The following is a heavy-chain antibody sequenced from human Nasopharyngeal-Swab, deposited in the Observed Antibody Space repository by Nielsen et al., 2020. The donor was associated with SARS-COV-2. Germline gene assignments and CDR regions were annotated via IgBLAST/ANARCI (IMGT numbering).Heavy chain of an antibody. D-gene: IGHD3-16*02. V-gene: IGHV3-11*01. J-gene: IGHJ4*02. CDR1: GFTFCDYY. Sequence: GESLKISCAASGFTFCDYYMSWIRKAPWKGLGWDSYISSSSSSIYYADSVKGRFTISRDNAKNSLYLQMNSLRAEDTAVYYCAREGRYYDYVWGSYRPGGFDYWGQGTLVTVSS. CDR2: ISSSSSSI. CDR3: AREGRYYDYVWGSYRPGGFDY.